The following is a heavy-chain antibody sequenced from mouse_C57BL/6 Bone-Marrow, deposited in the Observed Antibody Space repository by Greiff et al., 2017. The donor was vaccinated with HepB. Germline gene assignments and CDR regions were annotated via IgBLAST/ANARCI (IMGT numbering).Heavy chain of an antibody. Sequence: EVKLMESGPGLVKPSQSLSLTCSVTGYSITSGYYWNWIRQFPGNKLEWMGYISYDGSNNYNPSLKNRISITRDTSKNQFFLKLNSVTTEDTATYYCARDDEGWGQGTLVTVSA. CDR3: ARDDEG. CDR2: ISYDGSN. CDR1: GYSITSGYY. V-gene: IGHV3-6*01. J-gene: IGHJ3*02.